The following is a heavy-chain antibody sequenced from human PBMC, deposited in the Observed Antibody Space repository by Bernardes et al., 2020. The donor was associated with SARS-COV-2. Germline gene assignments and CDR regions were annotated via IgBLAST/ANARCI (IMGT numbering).Heavy chain of an antibody. Sequence: GGSLRLSCSASGFTFKIYAMYWVRQAPGKGLEWLALISLDGTNKYFAGSVKGRFTISRDTSKNNLYLQMNSLTTEDTAVYYCARSRGYCGSGSCFGLDHLNGMEVWRHGPPVTVPS. V-gene: IGHV3-30-3*01. CDR1: GFTFKIYA. CDR3: ARSRGYCGSGSCFGLDHLNGMEV. CDR2: ISLDGTNK. D-gene: IGHD2-15*01. J-gene: IGHJ6*02.